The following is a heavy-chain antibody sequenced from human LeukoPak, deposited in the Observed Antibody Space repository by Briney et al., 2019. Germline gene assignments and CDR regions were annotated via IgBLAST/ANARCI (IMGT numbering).Heavy chain of an antibody. CDR1: GGSIRSYY. V-gene: IGHV4-59*01. J-gene: IGHJ5*02. D-gene: IGHD5-12*01. Sequence: SETLSLTCTVSGGSIRSYYWSWLGQPPGKGLEGIGYIYYIGSNNYHTSLQSRVTISVDTSKNQSSPKLSSVTDADPAVYFCARDSAPRGYSGYDYVGNWFDPWGQGTLVTVSS. CDR2: IYYIGSN. CDR3: ARDSAPRGYSGYDYVGNWFDP.